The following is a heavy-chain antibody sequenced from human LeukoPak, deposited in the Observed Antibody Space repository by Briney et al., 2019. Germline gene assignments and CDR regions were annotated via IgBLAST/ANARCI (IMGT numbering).Heavy chain of an antibody. J-gene: IGHJ5*02. D-gene: IGHD3-10*01. CDR3: AREGVYGSGTNWFDP. Sequence: SVKASCKASGGTFSSYAISWVRQAPGQGLEWMGGIIPIFGTANYAQKFQGRVTITADESTSTAYMELSSLRSEDTAVYYCAREGVYGSGTNWFDPWGQGTLVTVSS. CDR2: IIPIFGTA. V-gene: IGHV1-69*13. CDR1: GGTFSSYA.